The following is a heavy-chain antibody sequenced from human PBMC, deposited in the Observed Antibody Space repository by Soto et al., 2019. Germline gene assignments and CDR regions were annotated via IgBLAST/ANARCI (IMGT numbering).Heavy chain of an antibody. Sequence: EVQLVESGGGLVQPGGSLRLSCAASGFTFSSYSMNWVRQAPGKGLEWVSYISSSSSTIYYADSVKGRFTISRDNAKNSRYLQMNSLRDEDTAVYYCARDRQSSSWYYFDYRGQGTLVTVSS. V-gene: IGHV3-48*02. D-gene: IGHD6-13*01. CDR1: GFTFSSYS. J-gene: IGHJ4*02. CDR3: ARDRQSSSWYYFDY. CDR2: ISSSSSTI.